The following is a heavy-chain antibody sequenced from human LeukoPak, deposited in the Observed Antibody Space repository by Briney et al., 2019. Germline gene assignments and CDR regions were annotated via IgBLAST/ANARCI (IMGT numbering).Heavy chain of an antibody. CDR3: TRLFAGNWFDP. V-gene: IGHV3-73*01. CDR1: GYTFSGSA. CDR2: IRSKANSYAT. J-gene: IGHJ5*02. Sequence: GGSLRLSCAASGYTFSGSAMHWVRQASGKGLEWVGRIRSKANSYATAYAASVKGGFIISRDDSKNTAYLQMNSLKTEDTAVYYCTRLFAGNWFDPWGQGTLVTVSS.